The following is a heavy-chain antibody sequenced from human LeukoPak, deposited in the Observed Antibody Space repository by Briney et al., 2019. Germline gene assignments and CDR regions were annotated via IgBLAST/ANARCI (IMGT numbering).Heavy chain of an antibody. D-gene: IGHD1-7*01. CDR3: ARGLTGTKPLVS. J-gene: IGHJ4*02. CDR1: GGSISSSSYY. V-gene: IGHV4-39*07. CDR2: IYYSGST. Sequence: SETLSLTCTVSGGSISSSSYYWGWIRQPPGKGLEWIGSIYYSGSTYYNPSRKSRVPKSVDKSKNQFSLKLSSVTAADTAVYYCARGLTGTKPLVSWGQGTLVTVSS.